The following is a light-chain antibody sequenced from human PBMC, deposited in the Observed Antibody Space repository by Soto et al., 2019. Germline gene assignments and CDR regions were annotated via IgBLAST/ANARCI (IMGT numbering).Light chain of an antibody. J-gene: IGKJ2*01. Sequence: EIVMTQSPDTLAVSPGDGATLFCRASQSVRNNLAWYQHKPGQAPRLLIYDASTRATGIPARFSGSGSGTDFTLTISSLQSEDFAVYYCQHYNKWPLYSFDQGTKLEIK. V-gene: IGKV3-15*01. CDR3: QHYNKWPLYS. CDR1: QSVRNN. CDR2: DAS.